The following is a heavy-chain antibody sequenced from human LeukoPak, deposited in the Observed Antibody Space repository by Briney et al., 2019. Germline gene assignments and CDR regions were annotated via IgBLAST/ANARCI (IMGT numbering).Heavy chain of an antibody. CDR1: GGSFSGYY. V-gene: IGHV4-34*01. J-gene: IGHJ4*02. CDR3: ARGVYGSPFDY. Sequence: KPSETLPLTCAVYGGSFSGYYWSWIRQPPGKGLEWIGEINHSGSTNYNPSLKSRVTISVDTSKNQFSLKLSSVTAADTAVYYCARGVYGSPFDYWGQGTLVTVSS. D-gene: IGHD3-16*01. CDR2: INHSGST.